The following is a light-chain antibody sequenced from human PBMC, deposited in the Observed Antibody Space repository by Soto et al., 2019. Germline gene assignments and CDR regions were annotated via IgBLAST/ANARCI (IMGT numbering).Light chain of an antibody. J-gene: IGKJ4*01. V-gene: IGKV3-20*01. Sequence: VLTQSPGTLSLSPGESATLSCRASQSVSNNYLAWYQQKPGKAPRLLIYGASNRATGIPERFSGSGSGTYFTLNISRLEPEEFALYYGQRYGRSTPFLTCGGGTKVDIK. CDR2: GAS. CDR3: QRYGRSTPFLT. CDR1: QSVSNNY.